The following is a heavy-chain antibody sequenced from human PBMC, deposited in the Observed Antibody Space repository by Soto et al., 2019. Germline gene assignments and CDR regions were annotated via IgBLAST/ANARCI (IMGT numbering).Heavy chain of an antibody. CDR1: GFTFSSYA. CDR3: ARDRSYYDSSGSYSPPY. D-gene: IGHD3-22*01. CDR2: ISGSAATT. V-gene: IGHV3-23*01. Sequence: EVQLLESGGGLVQPGGSLRLSCAASGFTFSSYAMNWVRQAPGKGLEWVSAISGSAATTHFADSVKGRFTISGDNSKTTLYLQMNSLRAEDTAVYYCARDRSYYDSSGSYSPPYWGQGTLVTVSS. J-gene: IGHJ4*02.